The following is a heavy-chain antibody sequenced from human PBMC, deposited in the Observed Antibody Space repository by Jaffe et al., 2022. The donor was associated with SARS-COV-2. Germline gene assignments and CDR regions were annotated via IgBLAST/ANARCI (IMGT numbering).Heavy chain of an antibody. CDR2: ISYDGSNK. Sequence: QVQLVESGGGVVQPGRSLRLSCAASGFTFSSYGMHWVRQAPGKGLEWVAVISYDGSNKYYADSVKGRFTISRDNSKNTLYLQMNSLRAEDTAVYYCAKDALDYGGNPLYFDYWGQGTLVTVSS. CDR1: GFTFSSYG. J-gene: IGHJ4*02. D-gene: IGHD4-17*01. V-gene: IGHV3-30*18. CDR3: AKDALDYGGNPLYFDY.